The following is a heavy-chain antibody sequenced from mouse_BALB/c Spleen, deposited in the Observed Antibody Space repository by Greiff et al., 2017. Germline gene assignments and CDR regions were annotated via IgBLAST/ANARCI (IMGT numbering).Heavy chain of an antibody. D-gene: IGHD2-4*01. CDR3: ARPYYDYDGSYFDY. J-gene: IGHJ2*01. Sequence: QLQESGPELVKPGASVKMSCKASGYTFTSYVMHWVKQKPGQGLEWIGYINPYNDGTKYNEKFKGKATLTSDKSSSTAYMELSSLTSEDSAVYYCARPYYDYDGSYFDYWGQGTTLTVSS. V-gene: IGHV1-14*01. CDR2: INPYNDGT. CDR1: GYTFTSYV.